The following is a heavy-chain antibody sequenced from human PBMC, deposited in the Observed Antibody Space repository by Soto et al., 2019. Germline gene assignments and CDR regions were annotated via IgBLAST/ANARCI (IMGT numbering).Heavy chain of an antibody. V-gene: IGHV4-39*01. CDR2: IYYSGST. CDR1: GGSISSSSYY. CDR3: ARNPAMLSDWYFDL. J-gene: IGHJ2*01. D-gene: IGHD2-8*01. Sequence: SETLSLTCTVSGGSISSSSYYWGWIRQPPGKGLEWIGSIYYSGSTYYNPSLKSRVTISVDTSKNQFSLKLSSVTAADTAVYYCARNPAMLSDWYFDLWGRGTLVTVSS.